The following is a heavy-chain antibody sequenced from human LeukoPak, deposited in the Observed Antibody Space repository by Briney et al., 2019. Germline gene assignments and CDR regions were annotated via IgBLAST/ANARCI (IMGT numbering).Heavy chain of an antibody. CDR3: ARDGDYGDYDYFDY. CDR1: GFTFSSYA. J-gene: IGHJ4*02. CDR2: ISYDGSNK. D-gene: IGHD4-17*01. V-gene: IGHV3-30*04. Sequence: GGSLRLSCAASGFTFSSYAMHWVRQAPGKGLEWVAVISYDGSNKYYADSVKGRFTISRDNSKNTLYLQMNSLRAEDTAVYYCARDGDYGDYDYFDYWGQGTLVTVSS.